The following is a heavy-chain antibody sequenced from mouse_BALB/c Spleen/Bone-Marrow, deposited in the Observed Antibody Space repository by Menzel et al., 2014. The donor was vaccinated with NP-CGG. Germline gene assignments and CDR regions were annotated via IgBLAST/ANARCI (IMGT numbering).Heavy chain of an antibody. CDR1: GYTFTTYT. V-gene: IGHV1-4*01. CDR3: AKGLIYYYGRRDWYFDV. Sequence: QVQLKESGAELVRPGASVKMSCKTSGYTFTTYTTHWVKQRPGQGLEWIGYINPGSGYTNYNQKFKDKATLTADKSSSTAYMQLSSLTSEDSAVYYCAKGLIYYYGRRDWYFDVWGAGTTVTVSS. CDR2: INPGSGYT. J-gene: IGHJ1*01. D-gene: IGHD1-1*01.